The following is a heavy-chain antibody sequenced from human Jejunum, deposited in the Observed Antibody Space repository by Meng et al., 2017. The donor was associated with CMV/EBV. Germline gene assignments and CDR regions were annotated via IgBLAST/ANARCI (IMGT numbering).Heavy chain of an antibody. Sequence: CKASGYTFSSYDISWVRQAPGQGLEWMGWISTYNGNTNYAPNLQGRVTMTTDTSTSTAYMELRGLRSDDTAVYFCARGLIAALFDYWGQGTPVTVSS. CDR3: ARGLIAALFDY. CDR2: ISTYNGNT. V-gene: IGHV1-18*01. CDR1: GYTFSSYD. D-gene: IGHD6-25*01. J-gene: IGHJ4*02.